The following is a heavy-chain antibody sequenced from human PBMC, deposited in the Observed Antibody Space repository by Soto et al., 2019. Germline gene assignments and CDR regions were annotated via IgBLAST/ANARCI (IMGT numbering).Heavy chain of an antibody. CDR2: IYYSGST. CDR1: GGSISSGGYC. V-gene: IGHV4-31*03. CDR3: ARGPGVASTDY. J-gene: IGHJ4*02. Sequence: SETLSVTCTVSGGSISSGGYCRSWIRQHPGKGLEWIGYIYYSGSTYYNPSLKSRVTISVDTSKNQFSLKLSSVTAADTAVYYCARGPGVASTDYWGQGTLVTVSS. D-gene: IGHD3-3*01.